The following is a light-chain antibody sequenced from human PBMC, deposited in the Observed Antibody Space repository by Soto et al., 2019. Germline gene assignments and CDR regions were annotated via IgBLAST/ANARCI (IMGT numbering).Light chain of an antibody. Sequence: QSVLTQPPSVSGAPGQRVTISCTGSSSNIGAGYDVHWYQQLPGTAPKLLIYGNSTRPSGVPDRFFGSKSGTSASLAITGLQAEDEADYYCQSYDSSLNYVFGTGTKLTVL. J-gene: IGLJ1*01. CDR2: GNS. CDR1: SSNIGAGYD. CDR3: QSYDSSLNYV. V-gene: IGLV1-40*01.